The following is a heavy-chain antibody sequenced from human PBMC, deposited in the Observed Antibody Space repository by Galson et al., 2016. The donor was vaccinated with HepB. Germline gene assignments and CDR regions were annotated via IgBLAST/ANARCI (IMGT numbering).Heavy chain of an antibody. CDR3: AKVLLDYYYYGMDV. V-gene: IGHV3-30*18. CDR1: GFTFRTYG. J-gene: IGHJ6*04. CDR2: ISDDGSHK. Sequence: SLRLSCAASGFTFRTYGMHWVRQAPGKGLEWVAVISDDGSHKDYADSVKGRFTISRDNSKNMLFLQMNILRGEDTAVYYCAKVLLDYYYYGMDVWGKGTTVTVSS.